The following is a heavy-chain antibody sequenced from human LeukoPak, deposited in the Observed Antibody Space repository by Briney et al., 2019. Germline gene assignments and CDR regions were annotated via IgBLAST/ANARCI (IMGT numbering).Heavy chain of an antibody. CDR2: ISAYNGTT. Sequence: ASVKVSCKASGYTFTSYGISWVRHPPGQALEWMGWISAYNGTTNYAQKLQGRVTMTTDTSTSTAYMELRSLRSDDTAVYYCARDRLVVATIGLSAFDIWGQGTMVTVSS. CDR3: ARDRLVVATIGLSAFDI. D-gene: IGHD5-12*01. J-gene: IGHJ3*02. V-gene: IGHV1-18*01. CDR1: GYTFTSYG.